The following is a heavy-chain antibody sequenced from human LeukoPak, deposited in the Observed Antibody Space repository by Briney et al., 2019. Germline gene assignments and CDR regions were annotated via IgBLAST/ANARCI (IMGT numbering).Heavy chain of an antibody. V-gene: IGHV7-4-1*02. CDR2: INTNTGNP. J-gene: IGHJ5*02. Sequence: ASVKVSCKASGYTFTSYAMNWVRQAPGQGREWMGWINTNTGNPTYAQGFTGRFVFSLDTSVSTAYLQISSLKAEDTAVYYCARESTEPILDNWFDPWGQGTLVTVSS. CDR3: ARESTEPILDNWFDP. CDR1: GYTFTSYA.